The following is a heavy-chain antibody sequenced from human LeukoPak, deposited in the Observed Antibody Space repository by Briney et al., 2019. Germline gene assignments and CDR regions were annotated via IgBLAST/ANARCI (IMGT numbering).Heavy chain of an antibody. Sequence: GGSLRLSCAASGFTFSSYSMNCVRQAPGKGLEWVSSISSSSSYIYYADSVKGRFTISRDNAKNSLYLQVNSLRAEDTAVYYCARPNLYSTSLDAFDIWGQGTMVTVSS. V-gene: IGHV3-21*01. CDR2: ISSSSSYI. CDR3: ARPNLYSTSLDAFDI. D-gene: IGHD2-8*01. CDR1: GFTFSSYS. J-gene: IGHJ3*02.